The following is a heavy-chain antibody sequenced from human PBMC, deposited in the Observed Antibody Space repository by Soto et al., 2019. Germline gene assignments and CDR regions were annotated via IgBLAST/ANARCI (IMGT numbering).Heavy chain of an antibody. Sequence: SVKVSCKASGGTFSSYAISWVRQAPGQGLEWMGEIIPIFGTANYAQKFQGRVTITADKSTSTAYMELSSLRSEDTAVYYCARVPSDSGSWLIGDNWFDPWGQGTLVTVST. D-gene: IGHD6-13*01. CDR1: GGTFSSYA. CDR3: ARVPSDSGSWLIGDNWFDP. J-gene: IGHJ5*02. V-gene: IGHV1-69*06. CDR2: IIPIFGTA.